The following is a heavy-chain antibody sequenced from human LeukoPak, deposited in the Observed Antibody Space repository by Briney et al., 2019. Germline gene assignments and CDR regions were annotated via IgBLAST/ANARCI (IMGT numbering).Heavy chain of an antibody. V-gene: IGHV3-7*01. CDR3: ARSGSGYFDY. Sequence: GGSLRLSCAASGITLSVYWMSWVRQAPGKGLEWVANIKQDGSEKYYRDSVQGRFTISRDNAKNSLYLRMNSLRAEDTAVYYCARSGSGYFDYWGQGSLVTVSS. J-gene: IGHJ4*02. CDR2: IKQDGSEK. CDR1: GITLSVYW.